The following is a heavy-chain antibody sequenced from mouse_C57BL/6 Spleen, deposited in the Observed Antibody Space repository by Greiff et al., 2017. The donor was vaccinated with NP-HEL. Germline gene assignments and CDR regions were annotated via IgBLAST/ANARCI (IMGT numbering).Heavy chain of an antibody. V-gene: IGHV1-62-2*01. Sequence: VQLQQSGAELVKPGASVKLSCKASGYTFTGYSIHWVKQRPGQGLEWIGWFYPGSGSTNYNEKFKDKATLTADTSSSTVYMQLSRLTSEDSAVYFCARHGYGNDDDYWGQGTTLTVSS. CDR1: GYTFTGYS. J-gene: IGHJ2*01. CDR3: ARHGYGNDDDY. CDR2: FYPGSGST. D-gene: IGHD2-2*01.